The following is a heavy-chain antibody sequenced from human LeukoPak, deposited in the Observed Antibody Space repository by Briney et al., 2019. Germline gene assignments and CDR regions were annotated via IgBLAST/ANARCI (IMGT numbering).Heavy chain of an antibody. CDR3: ARYYGDYSNWFDP. CDR2: IYYSGGS. CDR1: GGSFSGYY. Sequence: PSETLSLTCAVYGGSFSGYYWSWIRQLPGKGLEWIGYIYYSGGSYYNPSLKSRVSISVDTSKNQFSLKLSSVTAADTAVYYCARYYGDYSNWFDPWGQGTLVTVSS. J-gene: IGHJ5*02. D-gene: IGHD4-17*01. V-gene: IGHV4-34*09.